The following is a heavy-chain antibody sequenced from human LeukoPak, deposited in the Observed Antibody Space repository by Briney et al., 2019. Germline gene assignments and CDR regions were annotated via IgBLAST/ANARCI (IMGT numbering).Heavy chain of an antibody. CDR1: GYTFTTYY. D-gene: IGHD2-15*01. J-gene: IGHJ4*02. Sequence: WASVKVSCKASGYTFTTYYMHWVRQAPGQGLEWMGIINPSGGSTGYAQRFQGRVTMTRDTSTSTVYMELSSLRSEDTAVYYCAVKGYCSGGSCYSVDYWGQGTLVTVSS. CDR3: AVKGYCSGGSCYSVDY. CDR2: INPSGGST. V-gene: IGHV1-46*01.